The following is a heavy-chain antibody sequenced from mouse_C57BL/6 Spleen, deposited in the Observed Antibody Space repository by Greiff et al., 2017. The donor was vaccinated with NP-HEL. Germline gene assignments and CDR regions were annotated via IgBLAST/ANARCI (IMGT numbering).Heavy chain of an antibody. V-gene: IGHV2-4*01. D-gene: IGHD4-1*02. CDR2: IWSGGST. CDR3: ATQLGRGGGFAY. CDR1: GFSLTSYG. Sequence: QVQLKQSGPGLVQPSQSLSITCTVSGFSLTSYGVHWVRQPPGKGLEWLGVIWSGGSTDYNAAFISRLSISKAHSKSQVFFKMNSLQAYDTAIYYCATQLGRGGGFAYWGQGTLVTVSA. J-gene: IGHJ3*01.